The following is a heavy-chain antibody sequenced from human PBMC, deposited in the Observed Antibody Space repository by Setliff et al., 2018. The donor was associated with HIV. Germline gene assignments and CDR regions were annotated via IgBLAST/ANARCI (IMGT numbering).Heavy chain of an antibody. CDR2: VSSRGDT. CDR3: ATHVLQFLEWLSHFDY. D-gene: IGHD3-3*01. V-gene: IGHV4-61*02. CDR1: SGTYY. J-gene: IGHJ4*02. Sequence: SGTYYWSWIRQPAGKGLEWIGRVSSRGDTNYNPSLKSLVTMSVDTSKNQFSMNLSSVTAADTAVYYCATHVLQFLEWLSHFDYWGQGTLVTVS.